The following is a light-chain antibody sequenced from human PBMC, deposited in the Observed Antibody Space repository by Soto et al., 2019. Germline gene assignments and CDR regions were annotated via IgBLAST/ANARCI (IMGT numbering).Light chain of an antibody. CDR1: SSDVGGYNY. CDR3: SSYTRSSTPGI. J-gene: IGLJ2*01. V-gene: IGLV2-14*01. CDR2: DVS. Sequence: QSALTQPASVSGSPGQSITISCTGTSSDVGGYNYVSWYQQHPGKAPKLMIYDVSNRPSGVSNRFSGSKSGNTASLTISGLQAEDEADEYDSSYTRSSTPGIFGAGTQLTVL.